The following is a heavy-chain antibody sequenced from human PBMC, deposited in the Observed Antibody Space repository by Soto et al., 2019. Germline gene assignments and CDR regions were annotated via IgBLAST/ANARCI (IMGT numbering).Heavy chain of an antibody. V-gene: IGHV3-23*01. J-gene: IGHJ4*02. CDR3: AKDHPLGGYTQLDFSFDY. Sequence: GGSLRLSCAASGFTFSSYAMSWVRQAPGKGLEWVSAISGSGGSTYYADSVKGRFTISRDNSKNTLYLQMNSLRAEDTAVYYCAKDHPLGGYTQLDFSFDYWGQGTLVTVSS. D-gene: IGHD2-15*01. CDR2: ISGSGGST. CDR1: GFTFSSYA.